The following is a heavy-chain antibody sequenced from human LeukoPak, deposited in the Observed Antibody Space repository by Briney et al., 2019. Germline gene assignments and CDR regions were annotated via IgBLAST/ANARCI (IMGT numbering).Heavy chain of an antibody. CDR1: GFTFSSYE. CDR2: ISSSSSYI. V-gene: IGHV3-21*01. CDR3: ARDPYYYDSSGYWSV. D-gene: IGHD3-22*01. Sequence: GGSLRLSCAASGFTFSSYEMNWVRQAPGKGLEWASSISSSSSYIYYADSVKGRFTISRDNAKNSLYLQMNSLRAEDTAVYYCARDPYYYDSSGYWSVWGQGTLVTVSS. J-gene: IGHJ4*02.